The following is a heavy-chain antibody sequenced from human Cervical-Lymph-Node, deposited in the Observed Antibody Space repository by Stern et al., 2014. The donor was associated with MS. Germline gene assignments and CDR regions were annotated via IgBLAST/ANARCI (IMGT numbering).Heavy chain of an antibody. V-gene: IGHV3-21*01. CDR3: ARLAADGYNQGDFDY. D-gene: IGHD5-24*01. CDR1: GFTFSSYS. J-gene: IGHJ4*02. Sequence: EVQLVESGGGLVKPGGSLRLSCAASGFTFSSYSMNWVRQAPGKRLEWVSSISSSSSYIYYADSVKGRFTISRDNAKNSLYLQMNSLRAEDTAVYYCARLAADGYNQGDFDYWGQGTLVTVSS. CDR2: ISSSSSYI.